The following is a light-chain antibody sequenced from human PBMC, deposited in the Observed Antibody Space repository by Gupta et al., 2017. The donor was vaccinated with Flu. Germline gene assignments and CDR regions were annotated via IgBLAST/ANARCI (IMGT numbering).Light chain of an antibody. CDR2: KAS. CDR1: QSISSS. J-gene: IGKJ1*01. V-gene: IGKV1-5*03. CDR3: QHENNSPWT. Sequence: PSTLSASVGDRVTITCRASQSISSSLAWYQQKAGKAPKLLIYKASSLESGVPSRFSGSGSGTEFTLTISSLQPDDFATYYCQHENNSPWTFGQGTKVEIK.